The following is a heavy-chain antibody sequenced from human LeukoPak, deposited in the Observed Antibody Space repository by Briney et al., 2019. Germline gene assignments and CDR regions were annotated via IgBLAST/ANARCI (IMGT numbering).Heavy chain of an antibody. V-gene: IGHV3-7*01. CDR1: GFTFSTYC. CDR2: IKEDGSEK. Sequence: GGSLRLSCTASGFTFSTYCMSWVRQAPGEGLEWVADIKEDGSEKHYVDSVKGRFTISRDNSKNTLYLQMNSLRAEDTAVYYCARSTGYSSGWFDYWGQGTLVTVSS. CDR3: ARSTGYSSGWFDY. J-gene: IGHJ4*02. D-gene: IGHD6-19*01.